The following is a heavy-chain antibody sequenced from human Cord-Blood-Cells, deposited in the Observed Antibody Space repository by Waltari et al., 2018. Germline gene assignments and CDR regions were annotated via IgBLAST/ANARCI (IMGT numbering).Heavy chain of an antibody. D-gene: IGHD1-26*01. J-gene: IGHJ5*02. CDR1: GGSISSYY. V-gene: IGHV4-4*07. CDR2: IYTSGST. CDR3: ARERIVGATGWFDP. Sequence: QVQLQESGPGLVKPSETLSLTCTVSGGSISSYYWSWIRQPAGKGLEWIGRIYTSGSTNYNPALKRRVTMSVDTSKNQFSLKLSSVTAADTAVYYCARERIVGATGWFDPWGQGTLVTVSS.